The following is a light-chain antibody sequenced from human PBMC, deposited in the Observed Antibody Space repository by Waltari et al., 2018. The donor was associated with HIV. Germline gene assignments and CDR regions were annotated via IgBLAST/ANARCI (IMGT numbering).Light chain of an antibody. J-gene: IGKJ1*01. V-gene: IGKV3-20*01. CDR1: QSISSTY. CDR3: QQYGTSPWT. Sequence: EVVLTQSPGTLSLSPGERATLSCRASQSISSTYLAWYQQKLGQAPKFLIYGASRRATGIPDRFSGSGSGTDFTLTISRLEPEDFAVYYCQQYGTSPWTFGQGTRVEIK. CDR2: GAS.